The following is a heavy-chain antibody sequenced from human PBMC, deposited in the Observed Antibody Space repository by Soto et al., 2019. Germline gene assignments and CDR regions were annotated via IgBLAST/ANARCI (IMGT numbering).Heavy chain of an antibody. Sequence: GESLKISCKGSGYSFTSYWIGWVRQMPGKGLEWMGIIYPGDSDTRYSPSFQGQVTISADKSISTAYLQWSSLKASDTAMYYCARANRIAAAGTYGMDVWGHGITVTVSS. V-gene: IGHV5-51*01. J-gene: IGHJ6*02. CDR3: ARANRIAAAGTYGMDV. CDR2: IYPGDSDT. D-gene: IGHD6-13*01. CDR1: GYSFTSYW.